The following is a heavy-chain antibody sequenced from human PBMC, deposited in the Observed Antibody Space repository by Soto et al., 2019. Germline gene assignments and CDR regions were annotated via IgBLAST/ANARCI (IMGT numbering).Heavy chain of an antibody. Sequence: TLSLTCTVSGHSISTSSYYWGWFRQSPGKGLEWIGSLHYSGTTYYNPSLKSRVTISVDASRNQFSLRAYSVTAADTAVYYCARHDWSRFYGMDVWGQGTTVTVSS. J-gene: IGHJ6*02. CDR3: ARHDWSRFYGMDV. V-gene: IGHV4-39*01. CDR1: GHSISTSSYY. D-gene: IGHD2-2*01. CDR2: LHYSGTT.